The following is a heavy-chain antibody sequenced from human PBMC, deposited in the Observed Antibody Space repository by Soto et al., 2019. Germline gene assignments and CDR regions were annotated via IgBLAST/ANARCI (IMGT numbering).Heavy chain of an antibody. J-gene: IGHJ6*02. CDR3: ARDHGVRGVIITLPHTEYYYYGMDV. V-gene: IGHV3-33*01. Sequence: GGSLRLSCAASGFTFSSYGMHWVRQAPGKGLEWVAVIWYDGSNKYYADSVKGRFTISRDNSKNTLYLQMNSLRAEDTAVYYCARDHGVRGVIITLPHTEYYYYGMDVWGQGTTVTVSS. D-gene: IGHD3-10*01. CDR1: GFTFSSYG. CDR2: IWYDGSNK.